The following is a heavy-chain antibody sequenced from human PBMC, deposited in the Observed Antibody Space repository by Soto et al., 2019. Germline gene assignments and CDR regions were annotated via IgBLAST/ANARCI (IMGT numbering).Heavy chain of an antibody. Sequence: EVQLVESGGGLVKPGGSLRLSCAASGFTSSGYTMNWVRQAPGQGLEWVSSISGSSTFIYYADSVKGRFTISRDNAKNSLYLQMNSLRAEDTAVYYCARSGIGYCSGGACYAFDIWGQGTMVTVSS. V-gene: IGHV3-21*02. J-gene: IGHJ3*02. D-gene: IGHD2-15*01. CDR3: ARSGIGYCSGGACYAFDI. CDR1: GFTSSGYT. CDR2: ISGSSTFI.